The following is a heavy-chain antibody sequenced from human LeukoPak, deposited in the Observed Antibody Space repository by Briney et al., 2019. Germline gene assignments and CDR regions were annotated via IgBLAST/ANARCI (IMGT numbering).Heavy chain of an antibody. Sequence: GGSLRLSCAASGFTFNSHSLNWVRQAPGKGLEWVSVIYSGGSTYYADSVKGRFTISRDNSKNTLYLQMNSLRAEDTAVYYCARVWSRTYDYWGQGTLVTVSS. CDR3: ARVWSRTYDY. D-gene: IGHD3-16*01. CDR2: IYSGGST. J-gene: IGHJ4*02. V-gene: IGHV3-66*01. CDR1: GFTFNSHS.